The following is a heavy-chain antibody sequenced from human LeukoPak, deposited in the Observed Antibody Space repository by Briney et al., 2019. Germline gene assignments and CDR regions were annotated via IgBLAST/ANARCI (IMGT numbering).Heavy chain of an antibody. J-gene: IGHJ4*02. CDR1: GFTFSSYG. CDR3: AKGSDYPDN. CDR2: ISYDGSNK. Sequence: GRSLRLSRAASGFTFSSYGMHWVRQAPGEGLEWVAVISYDGSNKYYADSVKGRFTISRDNSKNTLYLQMNSLRAEDTCVYYCAKGSDYPDNWGQGTLGTVS. V-gene: IGHV3-30*18.